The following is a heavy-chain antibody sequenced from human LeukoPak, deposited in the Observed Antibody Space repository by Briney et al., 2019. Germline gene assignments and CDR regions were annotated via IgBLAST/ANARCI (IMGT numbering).Heavy chain of an antibody. CDR1: GFTFSSYE. D-gene: IGHD3-10*02. Sequence: GGSLRLSCAASGFTFSSYEMNWVRQAPGKGLEWVSYISSSGSTICYADSVKGRFTMSRYNAKNSLYLKMNSLRAEDTAVYYCAELGITMIGGVWGKGTTVTISS. CDR2: ISSSGSTI. J-gene: IGHJ6*04. V-gene: IGHV3-48*03. CDR3: AELGITMIGGV.